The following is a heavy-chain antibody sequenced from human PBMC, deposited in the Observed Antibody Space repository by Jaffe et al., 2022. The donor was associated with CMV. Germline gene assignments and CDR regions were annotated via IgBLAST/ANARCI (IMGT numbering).Heavy chain of an antibody. Sequence: EVQLVESGGGLVKPGGSLRLSCAASGFTFSSYSMNWVRQAPGKGLEWVSSISSSSSYIYYADSVKGRFTISRDNAKNSLYLQMNSLRAEDTAVYYCARDMANRIAVAGSPYYFDYWGQGTLVTVSS. CDR1: GFTFSSYS. CDR2: ISSSSSYI. D-gene: IGHD6-19*01. J-gene: IGHJ4*02. V-gene: IGHV3-21*01. CDR3: ARDMANRIAVAGSPYYFDY.